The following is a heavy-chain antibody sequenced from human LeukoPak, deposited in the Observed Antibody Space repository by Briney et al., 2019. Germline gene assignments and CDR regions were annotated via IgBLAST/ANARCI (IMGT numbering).Heavy chain of an antibody. CDR3: ATTGSGRTFDY. J-gene: IGHJ4*02. Sequence: ASVKVSCKAYGYTFTNYYMHRVRQAPGQGLEWMGIINPSGGSTKYAQKFHGRVTMTRDTSTSTVYIELSTLGSEDTAVFYCATTGSGRTFDYWGQGTVVTVSS. V-gene: IGHV1-46*01. CDR2: INPSGGST. CDR1: GYTFTNYY. D-gene: IGHD6-19*01.